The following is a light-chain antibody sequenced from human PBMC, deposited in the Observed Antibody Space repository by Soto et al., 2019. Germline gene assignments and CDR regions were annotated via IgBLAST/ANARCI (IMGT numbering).Light chain of an antibody. CDR1: SSDFGGYNY. J-gene: IGLJ1*01. Sequence: QSVLTQPASVSGSPGQSITISYTGTSSDFGGYNYVSWYQQHPGKAPKLMIYEVSNRPSGVSNRFSGSKSGNTASLTISGLQAEDEADYYCSSYTATRGVFGTGTKVTVL. V-gene: IGLV2-14*03. CDR3: SSYTATRGV. CDR2: EVS.